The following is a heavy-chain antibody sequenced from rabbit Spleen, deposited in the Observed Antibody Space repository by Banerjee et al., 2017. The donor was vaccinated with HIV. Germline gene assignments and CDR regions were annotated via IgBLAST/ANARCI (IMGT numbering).Heavy chain of an antibody. CDR1: GFSFSSSYW. CDR3: ARDGDTYAGSGYASMFGL. D-gene: IGHD4-2*01. J-gene: IGHJ4*01. V-gene: IGHV1S45*01. CDR2: IYAGSSGST. Sequence: QEQLEESGGDLVKPEGSLTLTCTASGFSFSSSYWICWVRQAPGKGLEWIACIYAGSSGSTDYASWAKGRFTISKTSSTTVTLQMTSLTAADTATYFCARDGDTYAGSGYASMFGLWGQGTLVTVS.